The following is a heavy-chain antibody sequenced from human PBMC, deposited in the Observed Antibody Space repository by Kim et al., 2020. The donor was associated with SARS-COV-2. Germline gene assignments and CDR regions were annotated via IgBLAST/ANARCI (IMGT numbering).Heavy chain of an antibody. CDR1: GGTFSSYA. V-gene: IGHV1-69*13. D-gene: IGHD3-9*01. J-gene: IGHJ4*02. CDR3: ARERYDILPVYDY. CDR2: IIPIFGTA. Sequence: SVKVSCKASGGTFSSYAISWVRQAPGQGLEWMGGIIPIFGTANYAQKFHGRVTITADESTSTAYMELSSLRSEDTAVYYCARERYDILPVYDYWGQGTLVTVS.